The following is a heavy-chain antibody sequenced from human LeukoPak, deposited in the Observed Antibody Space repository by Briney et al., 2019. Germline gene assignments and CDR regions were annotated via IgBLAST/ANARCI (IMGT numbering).Heavy chain of an antibody. CDR1: GGSFSGYY. CDR3: ARGIRHYYGSGSYYYAFGY. D-gene: IGHD3-10*01. CDR2: INHSGST. Sequence: PSETLSLPCAVYGGSFSGYYWSWLRQPPGKGLEWIGEINHSGSTNYNPSLKSRVTISVDTSKNQFSLKLSSVTAADTAVYYCARGIRHYYGSGSYYYAFGYWGQGTLVTVSS. V-gene: IGHV4-34*01. J-gene: IGHJ4*02.